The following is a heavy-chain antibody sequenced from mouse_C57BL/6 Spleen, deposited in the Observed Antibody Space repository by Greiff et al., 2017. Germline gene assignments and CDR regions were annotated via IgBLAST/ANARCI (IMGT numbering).Heavy chain of an antibody. Sequence: EVKLEESGEGLVKPGGSLKLSCAASGFTFSSYAMSWVRQTPEKRLEWVAYISSGGDYIYYADTVKGRFTISRDNARNTLYLQMSSPKSEDTAMYYCTREGYYGYDVIAYWGQGTLVTVSA. CDR3: TREGYYGYDVIAY. CDR1: GFTFSSYA. J-gene: IGHJ3*01. CDR2: ISSGGDYI. V-gene: IGHV5-9-1*02. D-gene: IGHD2-2*01.